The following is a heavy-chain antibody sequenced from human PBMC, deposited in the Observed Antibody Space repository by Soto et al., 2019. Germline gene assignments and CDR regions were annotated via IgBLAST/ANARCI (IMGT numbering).Heavy chain of an antibody. CDR3: VTSRVSIAVAGETEYYFDY. CDR1: GYTFTGYY. Sequence: ASVKVSCKASGYTFTGYYIHWVRQAPGQGLEWMGWVNPNSGGTNYAQKFQGWVTMTRDTSISTAYMELSRLRSDDTAVYYCVTSRVSIAVAGETEYYFDYWGQGTQVTVS. CDR2: VNPNSGGT. D-gene: IGHD6-19*01. V-gene: IGHV1-2*04. J-gene: IGHJ4*02.